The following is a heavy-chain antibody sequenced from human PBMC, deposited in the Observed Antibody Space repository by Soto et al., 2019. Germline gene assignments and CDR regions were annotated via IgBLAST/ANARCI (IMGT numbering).Heavy chain of an antibody. CDR3: AQSDGYSFEI. J-gene: IGHJ3*02. CDR1: GFTFSSHW. V-gene: IGHV3-7*01. CDR2: IRQDGREE. D-gene: IGHD6-13*01. Sequence: EVQLVESGGGLVHPGGSLGLSCAASGFTFSSHWMSWVRQAPGMGLEWVANIRQDGREEQYMDSAKGRFTLSRDSAKNSLYLQMNGQRVEDTAVYYCAQSDGYSFEIRGQGTMVTVSS.